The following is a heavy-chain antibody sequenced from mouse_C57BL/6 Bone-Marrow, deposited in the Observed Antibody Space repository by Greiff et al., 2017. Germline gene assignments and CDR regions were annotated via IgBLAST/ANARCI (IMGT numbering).Heavy chain of an antibody. CDR2: IYPRSGNT. CDR3: ARKSKGKGGYFDY. V-gene: IGHV1-81*01. Sequence: VQLQQSGAELARPGASVKLSCKASGYTFTSYGISWVKQRTGQGLEWIGEIYPRSGNTYYNEKFKGKATLTADKSSSTAYMELRSLTTEDSAVYFCARKSKGKGGYFDYWGQGTTLTVSS. J-gene: IGHJ2*01. CDR1: GYTFTSYG.